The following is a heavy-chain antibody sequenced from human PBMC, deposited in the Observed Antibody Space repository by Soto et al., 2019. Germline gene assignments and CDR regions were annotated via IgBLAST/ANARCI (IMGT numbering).Heavy chain of an antibody. CDR2: IYDSGTT. V-gene: IGHV4-38-2*01. CDR3: ARVRYSNNWHALIDF. CDR1: VDYITSIYD. J-gene: IGHJ4*02. D-gene: IGHD4-4*01. Sequence: SEILSLTCAVSVDYITSIYDWGWIRQPPGRGLEGVASIYDSGTTYYNPSLQSRVASSMDRAKTQFSLHLSSVTAEHTPVYFCARVRYSNNWHALIDFCGPETLVTVPS.